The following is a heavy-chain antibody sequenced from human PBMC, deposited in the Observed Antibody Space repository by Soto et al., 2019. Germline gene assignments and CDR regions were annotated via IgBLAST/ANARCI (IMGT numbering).Heavy chain of an antibody. CDR1: GFTFSSYA. D-gene: IGHD3-3*01. V-gene: IGHV3-23*01. J-gene: IGHJ4*02. CDR2: ISGSGGST. CDR3: AKVRRLRFLEWGPFDY. Sequence: PGGSLRLSCAASGFTFSSYAMSWVRQAPGKGLEWVSAISGSGGSTYYADSVKGRFTISRDNSKNTLYLQMNSLRAEDTAVYYCAKVRRLRFLEWGPFDYWGQGTLVTVSS.